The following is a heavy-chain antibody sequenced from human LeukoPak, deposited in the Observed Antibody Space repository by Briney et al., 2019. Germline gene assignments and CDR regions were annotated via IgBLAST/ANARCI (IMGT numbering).Heavy chain of an antibody. CDR3: ATLISGWSLY. V-gene: IGHV3-74*01. Sequence: GGSLRLSCAASGSGFTFNNYWMHWARQAPGKGLVWVSRTNADGSTTSYADSVRGRFTISRDNAKNTLYLQMNSLRAEDTAVYYCATLISGWSLYWGQGTLVTVSS. CDR1: GSGFTFNNYW. CDR2: TNADGSTT. D-gene: IGHD6-19*01. J-gene: IGHJ4*02.